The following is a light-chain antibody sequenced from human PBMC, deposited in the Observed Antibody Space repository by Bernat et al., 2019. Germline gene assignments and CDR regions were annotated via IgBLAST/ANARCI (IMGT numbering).Light chain of an antibody. V-gene: IGKV1-12*01. CDR2: AAS. CDR1: QDISTW. Sequence: DIQMTQSPSSVSASVGDRVTITCRVSQDISTWLAWYQQKPGKAPKLLIYAASTLQRGVPPRFVGSGSGTDFTLTITSLEPEDLATYYSQQANNFLFTFGPGTKVDL. CDR3: QQANNFLFT. J-gene: IGKJ3*01.